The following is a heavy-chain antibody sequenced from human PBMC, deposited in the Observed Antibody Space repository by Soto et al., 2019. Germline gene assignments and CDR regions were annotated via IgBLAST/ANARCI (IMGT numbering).Heavy chain of an antibody. CDR3: ARVAPSNYGMDV. D-gene: IGHD2-2*01. CDR2: IWYDGSNN. Sequence: QMQLVESGGGVVQPGRSLRLSCGVSGFTFSSYGMHWVRQAPGKGLEWVAVIWYDGSNNYYADSVQGRFTISRDNSKNTLYLQMNSLRAEDTAVYYCARVAPSNYGMDVWGQGTTVTVSS. V-gene: IGHV3-33*01. CDR1: GFTFSSYG. J-gene: IGHJ6*02.